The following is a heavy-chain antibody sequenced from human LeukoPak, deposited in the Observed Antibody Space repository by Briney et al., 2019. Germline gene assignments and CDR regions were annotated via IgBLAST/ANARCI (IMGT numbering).Heavy chain of an antibody. V-gene: IGHV4-59*08. D-gene: IGHD5-24*01. CDR1: GVSIGSYY. J-gene: IGHJ5*02. CDR3: ARRGVEMAAIRPDNWFDP. CDR2: IHYSGST. Sequence: SETLSLTCTVSGVSIGSYYWSWIRQPPGKGLEWIGYIHYSGSTKYNPSLKSRVTVSADTSNNQISLKVSSVTAADTAVYYCARRGVEMAAIRPDNWFDPWGPGTLVTVSS.